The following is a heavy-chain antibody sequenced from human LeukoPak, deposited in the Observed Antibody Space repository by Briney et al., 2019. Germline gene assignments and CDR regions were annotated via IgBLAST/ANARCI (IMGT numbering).Heavy chain of an antibody. Sequence: GGSLRLSCAASGFTFSSDWMSWVRRAPGKGLEWVTNIKQDGSEKYYVDSVKGLFTISRDNAKSSLYLQMNSLRAEDTAVYYCARDLRFYDYWGQGTLVTVSS. CDR3: ARDLRFYDY. CDR1: GFTFSSDW. V-gene: IGHV3-7*01. D-gene: IGHD3-3*01. CDR2: IKQDGSEK. J-gene: IGHJ4*02.